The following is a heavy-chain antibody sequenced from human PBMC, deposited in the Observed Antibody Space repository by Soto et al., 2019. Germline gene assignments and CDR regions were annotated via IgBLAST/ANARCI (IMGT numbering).Heavy chain of an antibody. Sequence: ETLSLTCAVSGGSISTSNWWSWVRQPPGKGLEWVSQISIGSSSMDYADSVKGRFTISRDNSKNTLFLQMNSLRADDTAVYFCAKYHPDGWYGSLDYWGQGTLVTVSS. V-gene: IGHV3-23*01. CDR1: GGSISTSN. CDR3: AKYHPDGWYGSLDY. CDR2: ISIGSSSM. D-gene: IGHD6-19*01. J-gene: IGHJ4*02.